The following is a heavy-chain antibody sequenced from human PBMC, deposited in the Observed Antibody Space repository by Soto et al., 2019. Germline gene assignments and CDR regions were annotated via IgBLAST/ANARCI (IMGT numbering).Heavy chain of an antibody. CDR1: GYSFTSYW. D-gene: IGHD3-10*01. J-gene: IGHJ6*02. CDR3: ASRPVRNSLYYYGTDV. Sequence: GESLKISCKGSGYSFTSYWISWVRQMPGKGLEWMGRIDPSDSYTNYSPSFQGHVTISADKSISTAYLQWSSLKASDTAIYYCASRPVRNSLYYYGTDVRGQGTTGTGFS. CDR2: IDPSDSYT. V-gene: IGHV5-10-1*01.